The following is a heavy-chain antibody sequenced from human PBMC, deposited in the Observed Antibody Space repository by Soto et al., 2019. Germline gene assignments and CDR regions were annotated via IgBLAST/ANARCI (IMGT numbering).Heavy chain of an antibody. Sequence: SEALSLTCTVSGGSMRNYFWTWIRQPPGKGLEWIGYIHYSGTTSFFPSYNPSLRSRVTISEDTSKNQFSLKLLSVTTADTAVYFCAAGEASSRNLAPYYLDFWGQGTLVTVSS. CDR3: AAGEASSRNLAPYYLDF. V-gene: IGHV4-59*01. CDR1: GGSMRNYF. CDR2: IHYSGTT. J-gene: IGHJ4*02. D-gene: IGHD6-13*01.